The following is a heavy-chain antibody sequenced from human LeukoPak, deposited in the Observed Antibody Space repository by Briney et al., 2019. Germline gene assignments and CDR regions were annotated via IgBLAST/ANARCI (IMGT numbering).Heavy chain of an antibody. V-gene: IGHV5-51*01. CDR1: GYRFTSYW. D-gene: IGHD3-9*01. Sequence: PGASLKISSKGSGYRFTSYWIGWVRPMPGKGLEWRGIIYPGDSDTRYSPSFQVQVPFSAAKSISTAYLQCSSLKASDTAMYYCASPKYDILTGYYGGDAFDIWGQGTMVTVSS. CDR3: ASPKYDILTGYYGGDAFDI. CDR2: IYPGDSDT. J-gene: IGHJ3*02.